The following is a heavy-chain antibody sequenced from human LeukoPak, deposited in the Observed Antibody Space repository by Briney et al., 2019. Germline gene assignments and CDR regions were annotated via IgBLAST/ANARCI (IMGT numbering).Heavy chain of an antibody. D-gene: IGHD6-13*01. CDR2: INPSGGST. V-gene: IGHV1-46*01. J-gene: IGHJ5*02. Sequence: GASVKASCRASGYTFTSYYTHWVRQAPGQGLEWMGIINPSGGSTSYAQKFQGRVTMTRDTSTSTVYMELSSLRSEDTAVYYCARSAAAGTGGWGDNWFDPWGQGTLVTVSS. CDR3: ARSAAAGTGGWGDNWFDP. CDR1: GYTFTSYY.